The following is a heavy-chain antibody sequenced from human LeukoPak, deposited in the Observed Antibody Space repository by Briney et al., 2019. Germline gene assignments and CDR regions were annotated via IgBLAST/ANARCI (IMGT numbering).Heavy chain of an antibody. CDR3: AFCSGGSCYGMDV. Sequence: PGGSLRLSCAASGFTFSSYWMSWVRQAPGKGLEWVANIKQDGSEKYYVDSVKGRFTISRDNAKNSLYLQMNSLRAEDTAVYYCAFCSGGSCYGMDVWGQGTTVTVSS. V-gene: IGHV3-7*05. CDR1: GFTFSSYW. D-gene: IGHD2-15*01. CDR2: IKQDGSEK. J-gene: IGHJ6*02.